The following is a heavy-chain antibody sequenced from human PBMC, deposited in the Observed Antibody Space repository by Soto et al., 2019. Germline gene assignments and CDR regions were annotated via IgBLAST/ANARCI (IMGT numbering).Heavy chain of an antibody. J-gene: IGHJ6*02. CDR2: IRSKANSYAT. D-gene: IGHD3-3*01. V-gene: IGHV3-73*01. Sequence: EVQLVESGGGLVQPGGSLKLSCAASGFTFSGSAMHWVRQASGKGLEWVGRIRSKANSYATAYAASVKGRFTISRDDSKNTAYLQMNSLKTEDTAVYYCTRHPPEWFYGMDVWGQVTTVTVSS. CDR3: TRHPPEWFYGMDV. CDR1: GFTFSGSA.